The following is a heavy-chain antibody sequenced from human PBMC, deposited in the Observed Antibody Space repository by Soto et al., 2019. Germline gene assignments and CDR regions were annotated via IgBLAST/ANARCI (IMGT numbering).Heavy chain of an antibody. J-gene: IGHJ4*02. D-gene: IGHD1-7*01. CDR3: ATMGTPATGLYYFDY. CDR2: IYYSGST. Sequence: SETLSLTCTVSGGSISSGGYYWSWIRQHPGKGLEWIGYIYYSGSTNYNPSLKSRVTISVDTSKNQFSLKLSSVTAADTAVYYCATMGTPATGLYYFDYWGQGTLVTVSS. CDR1: GGSISSGGYY. V-gene: IGHV4-30-4*08.